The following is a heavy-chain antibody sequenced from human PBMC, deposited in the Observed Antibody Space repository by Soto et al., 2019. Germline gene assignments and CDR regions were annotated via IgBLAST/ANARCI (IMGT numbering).Heavy chain of an antibody. Sequence: GGSLRLCCTCFGFTFGDHAISWSRQAPGKGLEWVGVIRSKAYGETTDYGASVKGRFTILRDDSKSIAYLQLNSLQSEDTGVYYCTRYTYTSRYSYFGMDVWGHGTAVTVSS. D-gene: IGHD2-2*01. J-gene: IGHJ6*02. V-gene: IGHV3-49*03. CDR1: GFTFGDHA. CDR2: IRSKAYGETT. CDR3: TRYTYTSRYSYFGMDV.